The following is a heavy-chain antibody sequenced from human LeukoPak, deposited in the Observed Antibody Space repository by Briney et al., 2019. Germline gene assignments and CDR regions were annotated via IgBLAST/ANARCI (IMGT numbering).Heavy chain of an antibody. CDR1: GGSISSYY. D-gene: IGHD3-3*01. J-gene: IGHJ4*02. V-gene: IGHV4-59*01. CDR2: IYYSGST. CDR3: ARDFQYYDFWSGYYKEWYFDY. Sequence: SETLSLTCTVSGGSISSYYWSWIRQPPGKGLEWIGYIYYSGSTNYNPSLKSRVTISVDTFKNQFSLKLSSVTAADTAVYYCARDFQYYDFWSGYYKEWYFDYWGQGTLVTVSS.